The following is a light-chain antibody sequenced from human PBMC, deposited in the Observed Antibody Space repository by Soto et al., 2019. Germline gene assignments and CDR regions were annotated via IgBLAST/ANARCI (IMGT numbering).Light chain of an antibody. V-gene: IGLV2-14*01. CDR1: SSDVGGYNY. CDR2: EVN. CDR3: SSYTSSSTWV. J-gene: IGLJ3*02. Sequence: QSALTQPASVSGSPGQSITISCTGTSSDVGGYNYVSWYQQHPGKAPKLMIYEVNNRPSGVSNRFSGSKSSNTASLTISGLQADDEADYYCSSYTSSSTWVFGGGTKVTVL.